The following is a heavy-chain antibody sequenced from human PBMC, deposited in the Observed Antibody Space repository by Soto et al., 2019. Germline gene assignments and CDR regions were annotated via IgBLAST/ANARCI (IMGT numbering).Heavy chain of an antibody. CDR1: GGSISTYY. D-gene: IGHD3-22*01. CDR3: ARGRYYDSSAYFKFDF. J-gene: IGHJ4*02. V-gene: IGHV4-59*01. CDR2: VYNSGST. Sequence: SETLSVTCTVSGGSISTYYCSWIRQPPGKGLEWIGYVYNSGSTNYNPSLKSRVIISVDTSKNQFSLKLNSVTAADTAVYYCARGRYYDSSAYFKFDFWGQGTLVTVS.